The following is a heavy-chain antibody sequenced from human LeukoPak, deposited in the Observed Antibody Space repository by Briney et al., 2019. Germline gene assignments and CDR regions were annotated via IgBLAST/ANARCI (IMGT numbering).Heavy chain of an antibody. V-gene: IGHV4-38-2*01. CDR3: ARGPREDYVWGSYRWYYFDY. CDR1: GYSLSSGYY. J-gene: IGHJ4*02. Sequence: PSETLSLTCAVSGYSLSSGYYWGWIRQPPGKGLEWIGSIYHSGSTYYNPSLTTRVTISVDTSKNQFSLKLSSVTAADTAVYYCARGPREDYVWGSYRWYYFDYWGQGTLVTVSS. CDR2: IYHSGST. D-gene: IGHD3-16*02.